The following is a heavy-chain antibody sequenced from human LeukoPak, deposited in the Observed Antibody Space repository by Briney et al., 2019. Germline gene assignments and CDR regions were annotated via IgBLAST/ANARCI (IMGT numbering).Heavy chain of an antibody. CDR2: INYSGHT. V-gene: IGHV4-39*01. CDR3: ARRRKDLNWFDP. CDR1: GDSISNSDYY. Sequence: SETLSLTCAVSGDSISNSDYYWGWIRQSPGRGLEWITLINYSGHTFYNPSLRSRVTISVDMPKNQFSLNLNSVTAADTAVYYCARRRKDLNWFDPWGQGTLVTVSS. J-gene: IGHJ5*02.